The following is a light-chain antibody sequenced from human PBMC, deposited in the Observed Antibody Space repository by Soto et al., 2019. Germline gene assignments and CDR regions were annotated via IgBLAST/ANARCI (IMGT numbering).Light chain of an antibody. CDR2: VAS. CDR3: QQSYSIPYT. J-gene: IGKJ2*01. Sequence: DIQMTQSPSSLSASVGDRVTITCRASQSISSYLNWYQVKPGKAPKILIYVASSLQSGVPSRFSDSGSGTDFTLTISSLQPEDFATYYCQQSYSIPYTFGQGTKIEIK. CDR1: QSISSY. V-gene: IGKV1-39*01.